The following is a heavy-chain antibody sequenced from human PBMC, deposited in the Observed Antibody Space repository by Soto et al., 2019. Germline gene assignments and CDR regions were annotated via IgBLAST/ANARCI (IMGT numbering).Heavy chain of an antibody. V-gene: IGHV3-49*04. J-gene: IGHJ4*02. CDR3: TRSRRWPDY. D-gene: IGHD2-15*01. CDR2: IRSKAYGGTT. CDR1: GFTFGDYA. Sequence: PGGSLRLSCTASGFTFGDYAMSWVRQAPGKGLEWVGLIRSKAYGGTTEYAASVKGRFTISRDDSKSIAYLQMNSLKTEDTAVYYCTRSRRWPDYWGQGTLVTVSS.